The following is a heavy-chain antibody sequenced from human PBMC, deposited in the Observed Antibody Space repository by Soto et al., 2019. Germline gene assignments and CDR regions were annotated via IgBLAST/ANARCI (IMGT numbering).Heavy chain of an antibody. CDR2: ISGSGGST. D-gene: IGHD4-17*01. CDR1: GFTFSSYA. CDR3: ANFPGGDYWGDLYYYGMDV. Sequence: GGSLRLSCAASGFTFSSYAMSWVRQAPGKGLEWVSAISGSGGSTYYADSVKGRFTISRDNSKNTLYLQMNSLRAEDTAVYYCANFPGGDYWGDLYYYGMDVWGQGTTVTVSS. V-gene: IGHV3-23*01. J-gene: IGHJ6*02.